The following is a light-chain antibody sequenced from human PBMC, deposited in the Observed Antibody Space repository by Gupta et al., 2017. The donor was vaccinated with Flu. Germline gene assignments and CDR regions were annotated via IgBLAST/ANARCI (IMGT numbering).Light chain of an antibody. CDR3: LREGSSPIT. J-gene: IGKJ1*01. CDR2: GAS. Sequence: EIVLTQSPGTLSLSPGERATLSCRASQSVRSSYLPWYQHKPCLAPRLLLYGASSTATRIPDPFTGRRPRRAFTLTISIMEPQALAVYYCLREGSSPITSGPATKVEL. V-gene: IGKV3-20*01. CDR1: QSVRSSY.